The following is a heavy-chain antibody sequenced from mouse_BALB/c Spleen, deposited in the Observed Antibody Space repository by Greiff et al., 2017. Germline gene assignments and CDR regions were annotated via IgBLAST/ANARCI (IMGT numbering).Heavy chain of an antibody. J-gene: IGHJ4*01. V-gene: IGHV5-9-3*01. CDR3: ARVDYDLYYYAMDY. Sequence: EVKLMESGGGLVKPGGSLKLSCAASGFTFSSYAMSWVRQTPEKRLEWVATISSGGSYTYYPDSVKGRFTISRDNAKNTLYLQMSSLRSEDTAMYYCARVDYDLYYYAMDYWGQGTSVTVSS. CDR2: ISSGGSYT. D-gene: IGHD2-4*01. CDR1: GFTFSSYA.